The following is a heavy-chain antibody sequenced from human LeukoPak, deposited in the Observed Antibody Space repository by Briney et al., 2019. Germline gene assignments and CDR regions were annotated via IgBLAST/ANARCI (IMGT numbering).Heavy chain of an antibody. CDR3: ARGLGYSYGYPDHYYYYGMDV. D-gene: IGHD5-18*01. CDR2: ISDDGSNK. V-gene: IGHV3-30*04. Sequence: GRSLRLSCAASGFTFSSYAMHWVRQAPGKGLEWVAVISDDGSNKYYADSVKGRFTISRDNSKNTLYLQMNSLRAEDTAVYYCARGLGYSYGYPDHYYYYGMDVWGQGTTVTVSS. J-gene: IGHJ6*02. CDR1: GFTFSSYA.